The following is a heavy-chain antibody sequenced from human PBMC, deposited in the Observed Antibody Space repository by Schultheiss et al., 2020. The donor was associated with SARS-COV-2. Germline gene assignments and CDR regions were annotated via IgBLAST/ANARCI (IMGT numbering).Heavy chain of an antibody. CDR2: IYYSGST. CDR1: GGSISSYY. CDR3: ARTGGSPPYYYYYGLDV. D-gene: IGHD5-12*01. J-gene: IGHJ6*02. V-gene: IGHV4-59*01. Sequence: SQTLSLTCTVSGGSISSYYWSWIRQPAGKGLEWIGYIYYSGSTNYNPSLKSRVTISVDTSKNQFSLKLSSVTAADTAVYYCARTGGSPPYYYYYGLDVWGQGTTVTVSS.